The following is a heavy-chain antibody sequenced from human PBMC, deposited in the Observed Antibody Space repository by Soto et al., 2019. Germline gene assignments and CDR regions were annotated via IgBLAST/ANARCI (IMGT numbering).Heavy chain of an antibody. CDR2: INPNSGGT. J-gene: IGHJ4*02. CDR3: ARDAAAGKGEYYFDY. Sequence: ASMKGSCKASGYTFTRYYIPWVRQAPVQGLEWMGWINPNSGGTNYAQKFQGWVTMTRDTSISTAYMELSRLRSDDTAVYYCARDAAAGKGEYYFDYWGQGTLVTVSS. CDR1: GYTFTRYY. D-gene: IGHD6-13*01. V-gene: IGHV1-2*04.